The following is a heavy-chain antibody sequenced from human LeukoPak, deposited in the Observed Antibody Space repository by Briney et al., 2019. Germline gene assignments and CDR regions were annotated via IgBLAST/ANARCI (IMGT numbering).Heavy chain of an antibody. CDR2: IYYSGST. Sequence: SETLSLTCTVSGGSINNYYWSWISQPPGKGLEWIGLIYYSGSTNYNPSLKSRVTISLDTSKNQFSLNLSSVTAADTAVYYCAARGDGYNNWYFDLWGRGTLVTVSS. CDR3: AARGDGYNNWYFDL. J-gene: IGHJ2*01. D-gene: IGHD5-24*01. CDR1: GGSINNYY. V-gene: IGHV4-59*01.